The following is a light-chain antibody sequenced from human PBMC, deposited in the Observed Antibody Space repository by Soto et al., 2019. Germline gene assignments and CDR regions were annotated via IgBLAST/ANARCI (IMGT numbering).Light chain of an antibody. CDR2: AAS. Sequence: DIQMTQSPSSLCASVGDRFTITCRASQSIRRYLNWYQQKPGKAPKLLXYAASSLQSGVPSRSSGSGSGTDFTLTISSLQPEDFETYYCQQSYSNPITFGQGTRLEIK. CDR1: QSIRRY. J-gene: IGKJ5*01. V-gene: IGKV1-39*01. CDR3: QQSYSNPIT.